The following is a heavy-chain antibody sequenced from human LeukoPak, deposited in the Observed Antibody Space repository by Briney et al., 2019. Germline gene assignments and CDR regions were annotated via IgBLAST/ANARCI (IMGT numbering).Heavy chain of an antibody. Sequence: GGSLRLSCAASGFTFSSYGMHWVRQAPGKGLEWVAFIRYDGSNKYYADSVKGRFTISRDNSKNTLYLQMNSLRAEDTAVYYCAKDWLIYCSSTSCPAWFDYWGQGTLVTVSS. J-gene: IGHJ4*02. CDR2: IRYDGSNK. V-gene: IGHV3-30*02. D-gene: IGHD2-2*01. CDR3: AKDWLIYCSSTSCPAWFDY. CDR1: GFTFSSYG.